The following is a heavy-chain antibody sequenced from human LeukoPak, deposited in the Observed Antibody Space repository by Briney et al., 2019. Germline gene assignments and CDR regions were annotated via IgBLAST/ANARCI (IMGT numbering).Heavy chain of an antibody. CDR3: AKFALRYCSGGSCHPFDY. V-gene: IGHV3-23*01. Sequence: GGSLRLSCAASGFTFSSYGMSWVRQAPGKGLEWVSAISGSGGSTYYADSVKGRFIISRDNSKNTLYLEMNSLRAEDTAVYYCAKFALRYCSGGSCHPFDYWGQGTLVTVSS. CDR1: GFTFSSYG. CDR2: ISGSGGST. J-gene: IGHJ4*02. D-gene: IGHD2-15*01.